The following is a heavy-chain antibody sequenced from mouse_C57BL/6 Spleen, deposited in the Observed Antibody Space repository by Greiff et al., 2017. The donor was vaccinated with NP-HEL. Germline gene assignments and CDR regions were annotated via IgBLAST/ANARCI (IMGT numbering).Heavy chain of an antibody. CDR2: INPSSGYT. V-gene: IGHV1-4*01. CDR3: ARIWDGDAMDY. D-gene: IGHD4-1*01. Sequence: QVQLQQSGAELARPGASVKMSCKASGYTFTSYTMHWVKQRPGQGLEWIGYINPSSGYTKYNQKFKDKATLTADKSSSTAYMQLSSLTSEDSAVYYCARIWDGDAMDYWGQGTSVTVSS. J-gene: IGHJ4*01. CDR1: GYTFTSYT.